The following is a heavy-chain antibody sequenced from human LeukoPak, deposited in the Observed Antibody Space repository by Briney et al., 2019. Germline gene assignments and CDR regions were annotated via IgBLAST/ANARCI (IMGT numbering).Heavy chain of an antibody. D-gene: IGHD3-3*01. J-gene: IGHJ5*02. CDR1: GDSISDYY. CDR2: VYYSGST. V-gene: IGHV4-59*01. Sequence: SETLSLTCTVSGDSISDYYWSWIRQPPGKGLELIGYVYYSGSTNYNPSLKSRVTISVDTSKNQFSLKLSSVTAADTAVYYCARGTEGWDFSSDVAILDWFDPWGQGTLVTVSS. CDR3: ARGTEGWDFSSDVAILDWFDP.